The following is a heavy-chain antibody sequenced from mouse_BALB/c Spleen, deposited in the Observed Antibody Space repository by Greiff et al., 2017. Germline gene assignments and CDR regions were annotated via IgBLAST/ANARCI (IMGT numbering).Heavy chain of an antibody. Sequence: EVQRVESGGGLVQPGGSLKLSCAASGFTFSSYTMSWVRQTPEKRLEWVAYISNGGGSTYYPDTVKGRFTISRDNAKNTLYLQMSSLKSEDTAMYYCARHGGSGYFDVWGAGTTVTVSS. CDR1: GFTFSSYT. CDR2: ISNGGGST. CDR3: ARHGGSGYFDV. V-gene: IGHV5-12-2*01. J-gene: IGHJ1*01.